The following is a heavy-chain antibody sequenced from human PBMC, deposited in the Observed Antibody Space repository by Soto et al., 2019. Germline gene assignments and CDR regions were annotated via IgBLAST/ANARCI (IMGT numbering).Heavy chain of an antibody. CDR3: ARVSYYYGSGAD. D-gene: IGHD3-10*01. CDR2: INHRGST. J-gene: IGHJ4*02. V-gene: IGHV4-34*01. CDR1: GGSFSGYY. Sequence: QVQLQQWGAGLLKPSETLSLTCAVYGGSFSGYYWSWIRQPPGKGLEWIGEINHRGSTNYNPSLKSRVTISVDTSKNQFSLKLSSVTAADTAVYYCARVSYYYGSGADWGQGTLVTVSS.